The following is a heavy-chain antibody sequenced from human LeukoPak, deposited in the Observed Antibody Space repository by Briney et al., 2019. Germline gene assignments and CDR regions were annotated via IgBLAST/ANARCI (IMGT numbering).Heavy chain of an antibody. CDR2: ISAYNGNT. V-gene: IGHV1-18*04. CDR3: ARDLFSYYGSWSSLLPTPLFDY. CDR1: GYTFTSYG. J-gene: IGHJ4*02. Sequence: ASVKVSCKASGYTFTSYGISWVRQAPGQGLEWMGWISAYNGNTNYAQKLQGRVTMTTDTSTSTAYMELRSLRSDDTAVYYCARDLFSYYGSWSSLLPTPLFDYWGQGTLVTVSS. D-gene: IGHD3-10*01.